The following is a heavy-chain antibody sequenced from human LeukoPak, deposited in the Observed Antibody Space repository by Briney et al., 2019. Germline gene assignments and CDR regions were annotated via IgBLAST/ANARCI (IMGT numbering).Heavy chain of an antibody. V-gene: IGHV1-24*01. J-gene: IGHJ4*02. D-gene: IGHD3-22*01. CDR1: GYSLTELS. CDR2: LDVGQAET. Sequence: GASVKVSCKVSGYSLTELSMHWVRQTLGKGLEWMGALDVGQAETIYAQKFQGRVTLTEDSSTDTAYMELTSLRPEDTALYYCATFVPYSDSSDFYIHAFHIWGQGTLVTVSS. CDR3: ATFVPYSDSSDFYIHAFHI.